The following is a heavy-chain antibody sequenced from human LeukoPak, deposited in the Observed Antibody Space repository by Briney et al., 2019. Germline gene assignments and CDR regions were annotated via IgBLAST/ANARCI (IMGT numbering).Heavy chain of an antibody. CDR1: GYTFTGYY. V-gene: IGHV1-2*02. CDR2: INPNSGGT. J-gene: IGHJ5*02. CDR3: ARDAAFGGVIVT. D-gene: IGHD3-16*02. Sequence: GSVKVSCKASGYTFTGYYMHWVRQAPGQGLEWMGWINPNSGGTNYAQKFQGRVTMTRDTSISTAYMELSRLRSDDTAVYYCARDAAFGGVIVTWGQGTLVTVSS.